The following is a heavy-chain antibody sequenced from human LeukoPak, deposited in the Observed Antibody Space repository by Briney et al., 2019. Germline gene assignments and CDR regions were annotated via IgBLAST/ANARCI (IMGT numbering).Heavy chain of an antibody. Sequence: GASVKDSCKASGYTFTSYYMHWVRQAPGQGLEWMGIINPSGGSTSYAQKFQGRVTMTRDTSTSTVYMELSSLRSEDTAVYYCASLFSSGPLGGPWGQGTLVTVSS. CDR2: INPSGGST. V-gene: IGHV1-46*01. J-gene: IGHJ5*02. CDR1: GYTFTSYY. D-gene: IGHD3-22*01. CDR3: ASLFSSGPLGGP.